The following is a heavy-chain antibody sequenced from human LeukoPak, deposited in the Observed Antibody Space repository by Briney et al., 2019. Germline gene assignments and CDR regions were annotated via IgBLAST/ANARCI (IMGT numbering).Heavy chain of an antibody. Sequence: GGSLRLSCAASGFTFNTYWMHWARQDPGKGLVWVSRINSDGSNTIYTDSVKGRFTISRDNAKNTLYLQMNSLRPEDTAVYYCARDLRSGYYDWGQGTLVTVSS. CDR3: ARDLRSGYYD. CDR2: INSDGSNT. J-gene: IGHJ4*02. V-gene: IGHV3-74*01. D-gene: IGHD3-3*01. CDR1: GFTFNTYW.